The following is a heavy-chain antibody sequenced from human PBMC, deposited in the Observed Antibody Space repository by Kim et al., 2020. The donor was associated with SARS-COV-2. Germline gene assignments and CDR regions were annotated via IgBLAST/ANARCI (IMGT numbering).Heavy chain of an antibody. CDR2: ISGSGGSP. V-gene: IGHV3-23*01. CDR1: GFTFSTYA. CDR3: AKVGGIAAPRQKRGYFDY. D-gene: IGHD6-13*01. Sequence: GGSLRLSCAASGFTFSTYAMGWVRQAPGKGLEWVSVISGSGGSPYYADSVKGRFTISRDNSKNTLYLQMNSLRAEDTAVYYCAKVGGIAAPRQKRGYFDYWGQGTLVTVSS. J-gene: IGHJ4*02.